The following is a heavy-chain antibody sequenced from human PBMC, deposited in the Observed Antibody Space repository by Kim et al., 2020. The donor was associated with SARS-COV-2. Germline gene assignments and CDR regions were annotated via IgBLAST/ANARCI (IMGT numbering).Heavy chain of an antibody. CDR3: ARALGAASAESNWFDP. Sequence: ASVKVSCKASGYPFIDYYIHWLRQAPGQGLEWMGRITPNTGGTIYAQSFQGRVTMTRDTSITTAYMQLSSLEYDDTAVYFCARALGAASAESNWFDPWGQ. J-gene: IGHJ5*02. D-gene: IGHD6-13*01. CDR2: ITPNTGGT. CDR1: GYPFIDYY. V-gene: IGHV1-2*06.